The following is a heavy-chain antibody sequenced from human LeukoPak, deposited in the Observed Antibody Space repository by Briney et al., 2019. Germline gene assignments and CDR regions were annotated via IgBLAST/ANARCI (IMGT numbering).Heavy chain of an antibody. D-gene: IGHD6-13*01. J-gene: IGHJ4*02. V-gene: IGHV3-23*01. Sequence: GGSLRLSCAASGFTFSSYAMSWVRQAPGKGLEWVSAISGSGGSTYYADSVKGRFTISRDNSKNTLYLQMNSLRAEDTAVYYCARDERAAGTGDYWGQGTLVTVSS. CDR3: ARDERAAGTGDY. CDR1: GFTFSSYA. CDR2: ISGSGGST.